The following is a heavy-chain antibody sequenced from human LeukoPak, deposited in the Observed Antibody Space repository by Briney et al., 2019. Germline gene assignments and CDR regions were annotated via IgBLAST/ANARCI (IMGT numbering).Heavy chain of an antibody. V-gene: IGHV1-2*02. CDR3: ARGSPRSPWVGDTAMARYYFDY. J-gene: IGHJ4*02. CDR2: MNPNSGGT. D-gene: IGHD5-18*01. CDR1: GYTFTSYD. Sequence: ASVKVSCKASGYTFTSYDINWVRQATGQGLEWMGWMNPNSGGTNYAQKFQGRVTMTRDTSISTAYMELSRLRSDDTAVYYCARGSPRSPWVGDTAMARYYFDYWGQGTLVTVSS.